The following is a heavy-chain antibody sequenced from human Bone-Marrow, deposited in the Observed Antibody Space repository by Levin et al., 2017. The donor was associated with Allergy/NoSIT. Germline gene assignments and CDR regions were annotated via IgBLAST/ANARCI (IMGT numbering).Heavy chain of an antibody. D-gene: IGHD2/OR15-2a*01. Sequence: GESLKISCAASGIFTSHAMHWVRQAPGRGLEWVAVISHDGNTQYYADSVKGRFTISRDNSKNTLYLQMNSLRVEDTAIYYCAQWAGHSMTGFFSGPFDYWGQGSLVTVSS. J-gene: IGHJ4*02. CDR3: AQWAGHSMTGFFSGPFDY. CDR2: ISHDGNTQ. CDR1: GIFTSHA. V-gene: IGHV3-30*04.